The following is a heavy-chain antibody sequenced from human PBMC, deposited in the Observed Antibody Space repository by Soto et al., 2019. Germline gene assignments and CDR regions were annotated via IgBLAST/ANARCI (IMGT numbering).Heavy chain of an antibody. CDR3: ARDWGIEYYYDSSGYSDANWFDP. J-gene: IGHJ5*02. D-gene: IGHD3-22*01. CDR2: IKQDGSEK. Sequence: PGGSLRLSCAASVFTFSSYWMSWVRQAPGKGLEWVANIKQDGSEKYYVDSVKGRFTISRDNAKNSLYLQMNSLRAEDTAVYYCARDWGIEYYYDSSGYSDANWFDPWGQGTLVTVSS. V-gene: IGHV3-7*01. CDR1: VFTFSSYW.